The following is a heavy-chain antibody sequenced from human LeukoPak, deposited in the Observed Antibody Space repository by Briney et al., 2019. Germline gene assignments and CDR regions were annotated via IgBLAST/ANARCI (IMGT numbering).Heavy chain of an antibody. CDR2: IKQEGSEK. J-gene: IGHJ1*01. Sequence: GGSLRLSCAASGFTFSNYWMSWFRQAPGKGLEWVANIKQEGSEKYYVDSVKGRFTISRDNAKNSLYLQMNSLRAEDTAVYYCARGYDSWTGDYSPGEYFQHWGQGTLVSVSS. V-gene: IGHV3-7*04. D-gene: IGHD3/OR15-3a*01. CDR3: ARGYDSWTGDYSPGEYFQH. CDR1: GFTFSNYW.